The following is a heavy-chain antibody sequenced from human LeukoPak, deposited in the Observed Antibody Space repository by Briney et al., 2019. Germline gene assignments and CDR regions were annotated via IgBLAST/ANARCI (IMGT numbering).Heavy chain of an antibody. J-gene: IGHJ4*02. CDR3: ARLGHYDSSGYNY. CDR2: IYYSGST. D-gene: IGHD3-22*01. CDR1: GGSISSYY. V-gene: IGHV4-59*08. Sequence: SETLSLTCTVSGGSISSYYWSWIRQPPGKGLEWIGYIYYSGSTNYNPSLKSRVTISVDTSKNQFSLKLSSVTAADTAVYYCARLGHYDSSGYNYWGQGTLVTVSS.